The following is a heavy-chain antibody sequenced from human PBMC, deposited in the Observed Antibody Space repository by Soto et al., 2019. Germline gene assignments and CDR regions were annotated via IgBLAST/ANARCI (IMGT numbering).Heavy chain of an antibody. CDR2: IYPGDSDT. V-gene: IGHV5-51*01. CDR3: ARSDCSSTSCYEPYYYYGMDV. D-gene: IGHD2-2*01. CDR1: GYSFTSYW. Sequence: PGESLKISCKGSGYSFTSYWIGWVRQMPGKGLEWMGIIYPGDSDTRYSPSFQGQVTISADKSISTAYLQWSSLKASDTAMYYCARSDCSSTSCYEPYYYYGMDVWGQGTTVTVSS. J-gene: IGHJ6*02.